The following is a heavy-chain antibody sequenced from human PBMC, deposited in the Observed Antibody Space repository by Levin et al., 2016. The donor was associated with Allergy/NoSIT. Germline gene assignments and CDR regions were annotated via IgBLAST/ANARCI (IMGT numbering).Heavy chain of an antibody. V-gene: IGHV3-23*01. CDR3: AKGGGVYYDSSGYYPSYYYYYMDV. J-gene: IGHJ6*03. Sequence: GGSLRLSCAASGFTFSSYAMSWVRQAPGKGLEWVSAISGSGGSTYYADSVKGRFTISRDNSKNTLYLQMNSLRAEDTAVYYCAKGGGVYYDSSGYYPSYYYYYMDVWGKGTTVTVSS. CDR1: GFTFSSYA. CDR2: ISGSGGST. D-gene: IGHD3-22*01.